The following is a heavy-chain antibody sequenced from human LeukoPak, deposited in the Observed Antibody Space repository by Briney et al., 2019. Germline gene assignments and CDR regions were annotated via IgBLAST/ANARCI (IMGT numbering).Heavy chain of an antibody. Sequence: SETLSLTCTVSGGSITSYDWSWIRQPAGKGLEWIGRFYTSGSTNYNPSLKSRVTMSLDTSKNQFSLKLSSVTAADTAVYYCARGTKYGSGGSCYLWVAGDYGGQGTLVSVSS. V-gene: IGHV4-4*07. CDR3: ARGTKYGSGGSCYLWVAGDY. CDR1: GGSITSYD. D-gene: IGHD2-15*01. CDR2: FYTSGST. J-gene: IGHJ4*02.